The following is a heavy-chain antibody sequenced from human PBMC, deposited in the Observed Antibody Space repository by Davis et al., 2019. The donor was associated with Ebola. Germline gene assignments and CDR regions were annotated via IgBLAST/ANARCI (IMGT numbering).Heavy chain of an antibody. CDR3: ARGPWGTYFEY. CDR2: IIPLVGTV. D-gene: IGHD1-1*01. Sequence: SVKVSCKASGGTFISYAISWVRQAPGQGLEWMGAIIPLVGTVNYAQEFQGRVTITADKSTSTAYMELSSLRSEDTAVYYCARGPWGTYFEYWGQGTLVTVSS. CDR1: GGTFISYA. J-gene: IGHJ4*02. V-gene: IGHV1-69*06.